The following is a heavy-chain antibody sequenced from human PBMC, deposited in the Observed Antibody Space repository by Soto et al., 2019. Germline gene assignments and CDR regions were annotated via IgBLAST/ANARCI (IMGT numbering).Heavy chain of an antibody. CDR1: GGSISSGGYY. Sequence: QVQLQESGPGLVKPSQTLSLTCTVSGGSISSGGYYWSWIRQHPGKGLEWIGYIYYSGSTYYNPSLKSRVTISVDTSKNQFSLKLSSVTAADTAVYYCARCFYDSSGYHRGGYFDYWGQGTLVTVSS. V-gene: IGHV4-31*03. CDR2: IYYSGST. J-gene: IGHJ4*02. CDR3: ARCFYDSSGYHRGGYFDY. D-gene: IGHD3-22*01.